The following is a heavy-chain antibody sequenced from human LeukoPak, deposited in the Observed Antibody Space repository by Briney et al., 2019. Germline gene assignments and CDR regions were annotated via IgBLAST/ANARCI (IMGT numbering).Heavy chain of an antibody. CDR2: IYSSGST. D-gene: IGHD2-15*01. CDR1: GCSMSSGSYY. Sequence: SQTLSLACTASGCSMSSGSYYWSWIRQPAGKGLEWIGRIYSSGSTNYNPSLKSRVTISIDTSKNQFSLKLSSVTAADTAVYYCARGPHCSGGSCHSVSDYWGQGTLVTVSS. CDR3: ARGPHCSGGSCHSVSDY. V-gene: IGHV4-61*02. J-gene: IGHJ4*02.